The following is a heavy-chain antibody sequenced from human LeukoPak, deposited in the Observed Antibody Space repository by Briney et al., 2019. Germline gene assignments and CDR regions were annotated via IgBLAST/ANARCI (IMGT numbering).Heavy chain of an antibody. D-gene: IGHD3-22*01. CDR2: MYYSGST. CDR3: ARPYYYDSRIDP. J-gene: IGHJ5*02. V-gene: IGHV4-30-4*01. Sequence: SETLPLTCTVSGGSISSGDYYWSWIRQPPGKGLEWIAYMYYSGSTYYNPSLKSRVTMSADTSKNQLSLKLSSVTAADTAVYYCARPYYYDSRIDPWARESWSPSPQ. CDR1: GGSISSGDYY.